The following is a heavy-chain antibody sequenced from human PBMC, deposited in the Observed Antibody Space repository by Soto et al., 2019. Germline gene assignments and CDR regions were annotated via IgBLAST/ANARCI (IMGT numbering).Heavy chain of an antibody. Sequence: QVQLQESGPGLVNPSGTLSLTCAVSGGSLSSSSWWSWVRQPPGKTLEWLGEISYSGSTKYNPSLNSRVTISADQSKNDFSLRLSSVTAADTAVYYCVHHGGVPYYHDFWGQGMLVTVSS. D-gene: IGHD2-8*01. CDR3: VHHGGVPYYHDF. V-gene: IGHV4-4*02. CDR1: GGSLSSSSW. J-gene: IGHJ4*02. CDR2: ISYSGST.